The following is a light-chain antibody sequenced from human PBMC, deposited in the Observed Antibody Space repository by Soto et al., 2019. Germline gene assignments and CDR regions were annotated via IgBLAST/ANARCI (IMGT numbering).Light chain of an antibody. J-gene: IGLJ2*01. CDR2: SNN. CDR3: AAWDDSLNGYVV. Sequence: QAVLTQPPSASGTPGQSVTISCSGSSSNIGSNTVNWYQQLPGTAPKLLIYSNNQRPSVVPDRFSGSKSGTSAYLAISGLQSEDEAEYYCAAWDDSLNGYVVFGGGTKVTVL. CDR1: SSNIGSNT. V-gene: IGLV1-44*01.